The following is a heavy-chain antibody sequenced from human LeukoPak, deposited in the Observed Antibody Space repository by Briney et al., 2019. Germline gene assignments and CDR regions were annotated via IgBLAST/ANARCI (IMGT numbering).Heavy chain of an antibody. CDR2: IKQDGSKK. CDR1: GFTFSSYW. V-gene: IGHV3-7*03. Sequence: PGGSLRLSCAASGFTFSSYWMSWVRQAPGKGLEWVANIKQDGSKKYYVDSVKGRFTISRDNAKNSLYLQMNSLRAEDTAVYYCAREEIVVVVAATEAFDYWGQGTLVTVSS. D-gene: IGHD2-15*01. J-gene: IGHJ4*02. CDR3: AREEIVVVVAATEAFDY.